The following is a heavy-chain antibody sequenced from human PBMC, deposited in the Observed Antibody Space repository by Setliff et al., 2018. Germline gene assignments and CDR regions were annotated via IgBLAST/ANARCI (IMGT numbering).Heavy chain of an antibody. D-gene: IGHD6-19*01. CDR1: GGSISSSTYY. J-gene: IGHJ6*02. Sequence: NPSETLSLTCTVSGGSISSSTYYWGWIRQPPGKGLEWIGSIYYSGSTYYNPSLKSRVTISLDTSKNQFSRKLSSVTAADTAVYYCARVSQYSSGWYYFYYYGMDVWGQGTTVTVSS. CDR3: ARVSQYSSGWYYFYYYGMDV. CDR2: IYYSGST. V-gene: IGHV4-39*07.